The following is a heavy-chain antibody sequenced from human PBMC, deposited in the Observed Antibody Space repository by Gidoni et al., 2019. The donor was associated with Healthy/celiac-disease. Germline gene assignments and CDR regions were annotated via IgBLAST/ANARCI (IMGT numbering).Heavy chain of an antibody. CDR1: GFPVSTNY. J-gene: IGHJ4*02. Sequence: EVQLVESGGGLVQPGGSLRLSCPAPGFPVSTNYMSWVRQAPGKGLEWVSVIYSGGSTYYADSVKGRFTISRDNSKNTLYLQMNSLRAEDTAVYYCARSDGSGSYLYYFDYWGQGTLVTVSS. D-gene: IGHD3-10*01. CDR3: ARSDGSGSYLYYFDY. CDR2: IYSGGST. V-gene: IGHV3-66*01.